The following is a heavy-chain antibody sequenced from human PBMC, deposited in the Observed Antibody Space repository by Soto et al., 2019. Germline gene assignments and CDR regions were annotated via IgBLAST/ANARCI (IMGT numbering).Heavy chain of an antibody. CDR1: GYTFTSYD. V-gene: IGHV1-8*01. Sequence: ASVKVSCKASGYTFTSYDINWVRQATGQGLEWVGWMNPNSGNTGYAQKFQGRVTMTRNTSISTAYMELSSLRSEDTAVYYCACRQGNDYDILTGYGYDYYYGMDVWGQGTTVTVSS. D-gene: IGHD3-9*01. CDR2: MNPNSGNT. CDR3: ACRQGNDYDILTGYGYDYYYGMDV. J-gene: IGHJ6*02.